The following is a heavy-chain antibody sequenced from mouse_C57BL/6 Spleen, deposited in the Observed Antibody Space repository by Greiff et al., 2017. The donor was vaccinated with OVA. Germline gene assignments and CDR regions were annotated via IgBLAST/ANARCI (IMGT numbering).Heavy chain of an antibody. J-gene: IGHJ4*01. CDR1: GYTFTSYW. D-gene: IGHD2-5*01. CDR3: ARPYYSNYGAMDY. V-gene: IGHV1-64*01. Sequence: QVQLQQPGAELVKPGASVKLSCKASGYTFTSYWMHWVKQRPGQGLEWIGMIHPNSGSTNYNEKFKSKATLTVDKSSSTAYMQLSSLTSEDSAVYYGARPYYSNYGAMDYWGQGTSVTVSS. CDR2: IHPNSGST.